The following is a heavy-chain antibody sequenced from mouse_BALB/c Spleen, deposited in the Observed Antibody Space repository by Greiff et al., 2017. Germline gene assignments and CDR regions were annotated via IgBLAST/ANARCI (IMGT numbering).Heavy chain of an antibody. CDR1: GFSLSRYS. Sequence: VKLMESGPGLVAPSQSLSITCTVSGFSLSRYSVHWVRQPPGKGLEWLGMIWGGGSTDYNSAHKSRLSISKDNSKSQVFLKMNSLQTDDTAMYYCARNRDYGSSYGFAYWGQGTLVTVSA. CDR2: IWGGGST. V-gene: IGHV2-6-4*01. D-gene: IGHD1-1*01. CDR3: ARNRDYGSSYGFAY. J-gene: IGHJ3*01.